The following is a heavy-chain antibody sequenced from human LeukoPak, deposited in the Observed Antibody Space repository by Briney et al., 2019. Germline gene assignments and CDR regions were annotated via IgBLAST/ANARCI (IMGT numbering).Heavy chain of an antibody. J-gene: IGHJ3*02. D-gene: IGHD2-15*01. CDR2: ISSSSSTI. CDR3: ARDTRGVVI. V-gene: IGHV3-48*01. Sequence: PGGSLRLSCAASGFTFINAWMNWVRQAPGKGLEWVSYISSSSSTIYYADSVKGRFTISRDNAKNSLYLQMNSLRAEDTAVYYCARDTRGVVIWGQGTMVTVSS. CDR1: GFTFINAW.